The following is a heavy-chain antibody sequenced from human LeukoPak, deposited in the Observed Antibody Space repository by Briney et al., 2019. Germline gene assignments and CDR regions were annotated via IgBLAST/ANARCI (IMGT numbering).Heavy chain of an antibody. CDR2: IYHSGST. J-gene: IGHJ4*02. CDR3: ARLRWLQSIDY. D-gene: IGHD5-24*01. V-gene: IGHV4-38-2*01. CDR1: GYSISSGHY. Sequence: SETLSLTCAVSGYSISSGHYWGWIRQPPGKGLEWIGSIYHSGSTYYNPSLKSRVTISVVTSKNQFSLKLSSVTAADTAVYYCARLRWLQSIDYWGQGTLVTVSS.